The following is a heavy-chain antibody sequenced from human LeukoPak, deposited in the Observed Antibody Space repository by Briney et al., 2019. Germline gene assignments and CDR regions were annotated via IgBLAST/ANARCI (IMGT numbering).Heavy chain of an antibody. V-gene: IGHV3-30-3*02. J-gene: IGHJ4*02. D-gene: IGHD4-17*01. Sequence: GGSLRLSCAASGFTFSSYAMHWVRQAPGKGLEWVAVISYDGSNKYYADSVKGRFTISRDNSKNTLYLQMNSLRAEDTAVYYCAKPPLYGDYDYWGQGTLVTVSS. CDR3: AKPPLYGDYDY. CDR2: ISYDGSNK. CDR1: GFTFSSYA.